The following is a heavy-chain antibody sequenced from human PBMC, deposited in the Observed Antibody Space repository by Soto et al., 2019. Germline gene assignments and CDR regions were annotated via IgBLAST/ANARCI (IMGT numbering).Heavy chain of an antibody. CDR3: ARWGGGKKQQPPKYYYGMDV. D-gene: IGHD6-13*01. CDR1: GVTVSSSH. V-gene: IGHV3-53*01. J-gene: IGHJ6*02. Sequence: PGGSLRLSCTTSGVTVSSSHMTWVRQAPGKWLEWVSVIYIGGSSYYAVSVQGRLTISADKSISTAYLQWSSLKASDTAMYYCARWGGGKKQQPPKYYYGMDVWGQGTTVTVSS. CDR2: IYIGGSS.